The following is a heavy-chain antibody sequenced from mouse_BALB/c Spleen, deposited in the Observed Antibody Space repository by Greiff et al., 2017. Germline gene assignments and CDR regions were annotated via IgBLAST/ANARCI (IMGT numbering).Heavy chain of an antibody. CDR3: AREVYYGNYGFAY. CDR2: ISSGGST. D-gene: IGHD2-1*01. V-gene: IGHV5-6-5*01. J-gene: IGHJ3*01. CDR1: GFTFSSYA. Sequence: EVQLVESGGGLVKPGGSLKLSCAASGFTFSSYAMSWVRQTPEKRLEWVASISSGGSTYYPDSVKGRFTISSDNDKNILYLQMNSLRSEDTAMYYCAREVYYGNYGFAYWGQGTLVTVSA.